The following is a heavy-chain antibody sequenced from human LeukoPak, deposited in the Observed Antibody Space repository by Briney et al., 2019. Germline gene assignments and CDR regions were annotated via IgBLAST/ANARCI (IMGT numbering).Heavy chain of an antibody. V-gene: IGHV3-23*01. CDR3: VRGNLRLPRSTPDC. D-gene: IGHD2-21*02. CDR1: GFTFSSYA. J-gene: IGHJ4*02. Sequence: GGSLRLSCAASGFTFSSYAMSWVRQAPGKGLEWVSGISGSGDNTYYADSVKGRFTISRDNAMNTLYLQMNSLRVEDTAVYYCVRGNLRLPRSTPDCWGQGTLVTVSS. CDR2: ISGSGDNT.